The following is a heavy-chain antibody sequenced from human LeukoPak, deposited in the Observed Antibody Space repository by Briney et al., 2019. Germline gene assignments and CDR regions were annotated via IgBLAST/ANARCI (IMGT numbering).Heavy chain of an antibody. D-gene: IGHD5-18*01. J-gene: IGHJ4*02. V-gene: IGHV3-7*01. CDR1: GFTFSNYW. Sequence: PGGSLRFSCAASGFTFSNYWINWVRQAPGKGLEWVANIKQDGSETYCVDSVKGRFTISRDNAKNSLYLQMNSLRDEDTAVYYCARGGSGYSYGKIDSWGQGILVTVSS. CDR2: IKQDGSET. CDR3: ARGGSGYSYGKIDS.